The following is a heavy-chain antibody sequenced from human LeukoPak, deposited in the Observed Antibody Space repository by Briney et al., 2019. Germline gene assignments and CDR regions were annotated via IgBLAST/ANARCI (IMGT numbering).Heavy chain of an antibody. CDR2: VSGSGATT. CDR1: GFTFSDYG. J-gene: IGHJ3*01. CDR3: AKAFLEWLTDAFHV. Sequence: GGSLRLSCAASGFTFSDYGMGWVRQAPGKGLEWVSSVSGSGATTYYADSVKGRFTISRDNSKNTLSLQMNSLRAEDTATYYCAKAFLEWLTDAFHVWGQGTMVTVSS. V-gene: IGHV3-23*01. D-gene: IGHD3-3*01.